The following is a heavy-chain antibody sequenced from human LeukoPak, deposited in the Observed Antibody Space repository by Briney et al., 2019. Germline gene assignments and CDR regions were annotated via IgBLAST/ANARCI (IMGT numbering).Heavy chain of an antibody. V-gene: IGHV4-59*12. J-gene: IGHJ4*02. Sequence: PSETLSLTCTVSGGSISSYYWSWIRQPPGKGLEWIGYIYHSGSTYYNPSLKSRVTISVDRSKNQFSLKLSSVTAADTAVYYCARGEGSLFDYWGQGTLVTVSS. CDR3: ARGEGSLFDY. D-gene: IGHD2-21*01. CDR1: GGSISSYY. CDR2: IYHSGST.